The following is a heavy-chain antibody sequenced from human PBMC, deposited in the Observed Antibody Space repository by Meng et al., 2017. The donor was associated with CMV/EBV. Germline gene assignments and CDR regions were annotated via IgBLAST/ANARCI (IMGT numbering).Heavy chain of an antibody. Sequence: ASVKVSCKASGYTFTGYYMLWVRQAPGQGLEWMGWINPNSGVTNYAQKFQGRVTMTRDTSISTVYMELRSLRSDDTAVYYCTRGRGYIYGWLDPWGQGTLVTVSS. D-gene: IGHD5-18*01. CDR3: TRGRGYIYGWLDP. J-gene: IGHJ5*02. V-gene: IGHV1-2*02. CDR2: INPNSGVT. CDR1: GYTFTGYY.